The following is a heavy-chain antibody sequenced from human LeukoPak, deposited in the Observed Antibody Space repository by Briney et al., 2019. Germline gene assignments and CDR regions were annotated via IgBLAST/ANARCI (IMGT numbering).Heavy chain of an antibody. CDR1: GFTFSSYA. J-gene: IGHJ1*01. D-gene: IGHD3-10*01. V-gene: IGHV3-30-3*01. Sequence: PGGSLRLSCAASGFTFSSYAMHWVRQAPGKGLEGVAVISYDGSNKYYADSVKGRFTISRDNSKNTLYLQMNSLRAEDTAVYYCAGTRGASAEYFQHWGQGTLVTVSS. CDR2: ISYDGSNK. CDR3: AGTRGASAEYFQH.